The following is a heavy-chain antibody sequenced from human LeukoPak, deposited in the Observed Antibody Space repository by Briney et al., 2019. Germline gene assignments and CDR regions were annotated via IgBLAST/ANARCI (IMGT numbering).Heavy chain of an antibody. Sequence: SETLSLTCTVSGGSISSSSYYWGWIRQPKGKGLEWIGSIYYSWSTYYNPSLKSRVTLPVDTSKNQFSLKLTSVTAADTAVYYCASRGGCSSTSCYNWFDPWGQGPLVTVSS. CDR3: ASRGGCSSTSCYNWFDP. CDR1: GGSISSSSYY. CDR2: IYYSWST. J-gene: IGHJ5*02. V-gene: IGHV4-39*07. D-gene: IGHD2-2*01.